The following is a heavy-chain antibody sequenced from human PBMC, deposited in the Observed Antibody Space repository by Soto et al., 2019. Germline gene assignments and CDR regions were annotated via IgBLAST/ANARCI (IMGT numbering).Heavy chain of an antibody. CDR2: INPNSGGT. D-gene: IGHD5-18*01. J-gene: IGHJ4*02. CDR3: ARGLDTAMAPRFDY. CDR1: GYTFTGYY. V-gene: IGHV1-2*04. Sequence: GASVKVSCKASGYTFTGYYMHWVRQAPGQGLEWMGWINPNSGGTNYAQKFQGWVTMTRDTSISTAYMELSRLRSDDTAVYYCARGLDTAMAPRFDYWGQGTLVTVSS.